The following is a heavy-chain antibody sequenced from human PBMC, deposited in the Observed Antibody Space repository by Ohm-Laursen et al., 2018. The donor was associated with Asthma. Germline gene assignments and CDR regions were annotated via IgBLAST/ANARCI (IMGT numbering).Heavy chain of an antibody. D-gene: IGHD3-16*02. Sequence: SLRLSCAASGFTFSSYTMSWVRQAPGKGLEWLSIVSGLDSGAHTYYADSVKGRFTISRDNSKSTLFLQMKSVRAEDTAVYYCAKMPTGCIVPELNYFDYWGQGTLVTVSS. V-gene: IGHV3-23*01. CDR1: GFTFSSYT. J-gene: IGHJ4*02. CDR2: VSGLDSGAHT. CDR3: AKMPTGCIVPELNYFDY.